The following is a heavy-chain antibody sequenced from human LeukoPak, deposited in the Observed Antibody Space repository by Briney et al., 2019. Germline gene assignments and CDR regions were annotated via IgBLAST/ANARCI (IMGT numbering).Heavy chain of an antibody. Sequence: PGESLRLSCAASGFTFSSYWMSWVRPAPGKGLEWVANIKQDGSEKYYVDSVKGRFTISRDNAKNSLYLQMNSLRAEDTAVYYCVRDTFSPDAFDIWRQGTMVTVSS. D-gene: IGHD3-16*01. V-gene: IGHV3-7*01. CDR3: VRDTFSPDAFDI. J-gene: IGHJ3*02. CDR2: IKQDGSEK. CDR1: GFTFSSYW.